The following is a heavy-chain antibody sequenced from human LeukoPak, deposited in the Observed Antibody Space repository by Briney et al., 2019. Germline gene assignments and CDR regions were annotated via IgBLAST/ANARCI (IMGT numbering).Heavy chain of an antibody. Sequence: GASVKISCKASGYTFTDYYMHWVQQAPGKGLEWMGRVDPEDGETIYAEKFQGRVTITTDTSTSTAYMELRSLRSDDTAVYYCARNLFDYWGQGTLVTVSS. J-gene: IGHJ4*02. CDR3: ARNLFDY. CDR2: VDPEDGET. CDR1: GYTFTDYY. V-gene: IGHV1-69-2*01.